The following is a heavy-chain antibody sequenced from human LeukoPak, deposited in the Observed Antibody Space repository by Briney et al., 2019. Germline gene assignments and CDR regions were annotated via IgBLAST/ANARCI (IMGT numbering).Heavy chain of an antibody. CDR3: ARFLFGTKFYFDF. Sequence: ASVKVSCKAFGYTFSAYYIHWVRQAPGHGLEWMGWINPNNGDTVYAQRFQGRVTMTRDTSISTAYMELTGISFDDTAVYYCARFLFGTKFYFDFWGQGTLVTVSS. V-gene: IGHV1-2*02. CDR1: GYTFSAYY. J-gene: IGHJ4*02. D-gene: IGHD1-7*01. CDR2: INPNNGDT.